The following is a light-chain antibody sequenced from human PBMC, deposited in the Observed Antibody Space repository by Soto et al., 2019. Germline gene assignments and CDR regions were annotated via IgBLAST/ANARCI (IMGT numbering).Light chain of an antibody. CDR1: HNISSW. V-gene: IGKV1-5*03. CDR2: KAS. Sequence: DIQMTQAPSALSASVGYRVTITCRASHNISSWLAWYQQKPGKAPKLLIYKASSLESGVPSRFSGSGSGTEFTLTISSLQPDDFATYYCQQYNSYSRTFGPGTKVDIK. CDR3: QQYNSYSRT. J-gene: IGKJ3*01.